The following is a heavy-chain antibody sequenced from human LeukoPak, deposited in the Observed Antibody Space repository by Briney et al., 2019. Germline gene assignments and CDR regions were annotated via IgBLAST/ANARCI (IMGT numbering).Heavy chain of an antibody. Sequence: GGSLRLSCAASGFTVSSNYMSWVRQAPGKGLEWVLIIYSGGSTYYADSVKGRFTISRDNSKNTLYLQMNSLRAEDTAVYYCARGFQLSYDYWGQGTLVTVSS. CDR3: ARGFQLSYDY. D-gene: IGHD1-26*01. CDR2: IYSGGST. V-gene: IGHV3-53*01. J-gene: IGHJ4*02. CDR1: GFTVSSNY.